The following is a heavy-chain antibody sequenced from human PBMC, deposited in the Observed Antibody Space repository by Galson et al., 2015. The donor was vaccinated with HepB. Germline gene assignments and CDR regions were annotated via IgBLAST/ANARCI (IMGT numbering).Heavy chain of an antibody. D-gene: IGHD6-19*01. Sequence: SLRLSCAASGFTFSSYAMSWVRQAPGKGLEWVSAISGSGGSTYYADSVKGRFTISRDNSKNTLYLQMSSLRAEDTAVYYCAKDPHSSGWQRSLGAEYFQHWGQGTLVTVSS. CDR3: AKDPHSSGWQRSLGAEYFQH. CDR1: GFTFSSYA. CDR2: ISGSGGST. J-gene: IGHJ1*01. V-gene: IGHV3-23*01.